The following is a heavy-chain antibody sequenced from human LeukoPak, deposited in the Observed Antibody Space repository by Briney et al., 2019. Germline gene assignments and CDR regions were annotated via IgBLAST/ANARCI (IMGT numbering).Heavy chain of an antibody. D-gene: IGHD3-10*01. J-gene: IGHJ4*02. Sequence: KPSETLSLTCTVSGGSISSYYWSWIRQPPGKGLEWIGYIYYSGSTNYNPSLKSRVTISVDTSKNQFSLKLSSVTAADTAVYYCARGLGSGSYYHYWGQGTLVTVSS. CDR2: IYYSGST. CDR1: GGSISSYY. CDR3: ARGLGSGSYYHY. V-gene: IGHV4-59*12.